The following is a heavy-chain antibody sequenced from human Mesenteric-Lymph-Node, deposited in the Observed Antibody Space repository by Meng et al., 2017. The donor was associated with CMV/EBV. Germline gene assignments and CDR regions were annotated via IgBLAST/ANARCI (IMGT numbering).Heavy chain of an antibody. V-gene: IGHV4-4*02. D-gene: IGHD3-10*01. J-gene: IGHJ4*02. Sequence: AVSGGYISSGHWWNWVRQSPGKGLEWIGEIYHSGVTNYNPSLKSRVTISLDKSKNHFSLKLSSVTAADTAVYYCARETDYYGSGNSHWGQGTLVTVSS. CDR2: IYHSGVT. CDR3: ARETDYYGSGNSH. CDR1: GGYISSGHW.